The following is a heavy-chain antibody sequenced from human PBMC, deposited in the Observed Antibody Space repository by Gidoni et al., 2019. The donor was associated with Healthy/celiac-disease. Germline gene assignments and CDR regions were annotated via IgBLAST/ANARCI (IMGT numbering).Heavy chain of an antibody. D-gene: IGHD3-9*01. Sequence: QVQLVQSGAEVKKPGASVKVSCKASGSTFTSYALHWVRQAPGQRLEWMGWINAGNGNTKYSQKFQGRVTITRDTSASTAYMELSSLRSEDTAVYYCARGGAVDILTGYFSSGQPSHGYWGQGTLVTVSS. J-gene: IGHJ4*02. CDR2: INAGNGNT. CDR1: GSTFTSYA. V-gene: IGHV1-3*01. CDR3: ARGGAVDILTGYFSSGQPSHGY.